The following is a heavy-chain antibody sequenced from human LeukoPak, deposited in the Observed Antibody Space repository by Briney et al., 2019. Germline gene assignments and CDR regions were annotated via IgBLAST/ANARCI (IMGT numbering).Heavy chain of an antibody. J-gene: IGHJ4*02. CDR1: GGSISSTNW. Sequence: SETLSLTGGVSGGSISSTNWWTWVRQPPGKGLEWIGKVHLDGRTNYNPSLQSRLTMSVDFSENHISLKLTSVTAADTAVYYCAREGGPFRPLDYSGQGTLVTVSS. CDR2: VHLDGRT. D-gene: IGHD2/OR15-2a*01. CDR3: AREGGPFRPLDY. V-gene: IGHV4-4*02.